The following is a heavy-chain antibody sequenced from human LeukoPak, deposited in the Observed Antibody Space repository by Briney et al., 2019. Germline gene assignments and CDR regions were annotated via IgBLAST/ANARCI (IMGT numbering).Heavy chain of an antibody. J-gene: IGHJ4*02. D-gene: IGHD4-23*01. CDR1: GFAFSSYS. CDR2: ISSSSSVI. CDR3: AKDSRWYVY. V-gene: IGHV3-48*01. Sequence: GGSLRLSCAASGFAFSSYSMSWVRQAPGKGLEWVSYISSSSSVIDYADSVKGRFTLSRDNAKNSLYLQMNSLRAEDTAVYYCAKDSRWYVYWGQGTLVTVSS.